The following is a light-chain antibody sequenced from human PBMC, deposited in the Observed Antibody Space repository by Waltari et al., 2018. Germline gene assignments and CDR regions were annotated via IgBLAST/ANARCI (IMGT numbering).Light chain of an antibody. J-gene: IGKJ2*01. V-gene: IGKV2-28*01. CDR3: MQGLQTPYT. CDR2: LGS. CDR1: QSLLHSNGYNY. Sequence: DIVMTQSPLSLPVTPGEPASISCRSSQSLLHSNGYNYLDWYLQKPGQSPQLLISLGSSRASGVPDRFGGSGSGTDFTLKISRVEAEDVGLYYCMQGLQTPYTFGQGTKLEIK.